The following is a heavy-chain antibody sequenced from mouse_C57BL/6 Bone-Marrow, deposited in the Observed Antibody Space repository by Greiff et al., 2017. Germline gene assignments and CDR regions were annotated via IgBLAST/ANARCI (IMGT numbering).Heavy chain of an antibody. D-gene: IGHD2-3*01. CDR3: ARNGYYEFAY. CDR1: GFSFTSYG. J-gene: IGHJ3*01. Sequence: QVQLKQSGPGLVQPSQSLSITCTVSGFSFTSYGVHWVRQSPGKGLEWLGVIWSGGSTDYNAAFISRLSISKDNSKSQVFFKMNSLQADDTAIYYWARNGYYEFAYWGQGTLVTVSA. CDR2: IWSGGST. V-gene: IGHV2-2*01.